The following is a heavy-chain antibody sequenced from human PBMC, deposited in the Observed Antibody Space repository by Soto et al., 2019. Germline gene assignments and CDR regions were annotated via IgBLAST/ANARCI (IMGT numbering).Heavy chain of an antibody. D-gene: IGHD3-9*01. J-gene: IGHJ4*02. Sequence: QVQLVESGGGVVQPGGALRLSCGASGFTLRSYCIPWVRQAPGKGLGWGAASSHDGTSQPYAVSVKGRFSISRDNSKNTLYLQMDSLRAEDTAIYYCAKGELPSFDFLLCHWGQGTLVTVSS. CDR2: SSHDGTSQ. CDR3: AKGELPSFDFLLCH. CDR1: GFTLRSYC. V-gene: IGHV3-30*18.